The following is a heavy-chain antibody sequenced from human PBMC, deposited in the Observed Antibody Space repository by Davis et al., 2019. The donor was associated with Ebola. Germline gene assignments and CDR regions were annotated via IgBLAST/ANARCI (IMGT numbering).Heavy chain of an antibody. CDR2: IYPGDSDT. CDR1: GYSFTSYC. J-gene: IGHJ2*01. Sequence: QVSCKGSGYSFTSYCIVWVRQMPGKGLEWMGIIYPGDSDTRYCPSFQGQVTISADKSISTAYLQWSSLKDSDTAMYYCARLGMADLYWYFDLWGRGTLVTVSS. CDR3: ARLGMADLYWYFDL. D-gene: IGHD6-13*01. V-gene: IGHV5-51*01.